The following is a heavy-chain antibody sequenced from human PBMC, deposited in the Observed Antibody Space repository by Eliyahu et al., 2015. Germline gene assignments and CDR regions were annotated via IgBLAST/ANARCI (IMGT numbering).Heavy chain of an antibody. CDR2: ISSSSSTI. D-gene: IGHD3-10*01. J-gene: IGHJ6*02. CDR3: ARGQWFGELLFVDNYYYGMDV. CDR1: GFTFSSYS. V-gene: IGHV3-48*01. Sequence: EVQLVESGGGLVQPGGSLRLSCAASGFTFSSYSMNWVRQAPGKGLEWVSYISSSSSTIYYADSVKGRFTISRDNAKNSLYLQMNSLRAEDTAVYYCARGQWFGELLFVDNYYYGMDVWGQGTTVTVSS.